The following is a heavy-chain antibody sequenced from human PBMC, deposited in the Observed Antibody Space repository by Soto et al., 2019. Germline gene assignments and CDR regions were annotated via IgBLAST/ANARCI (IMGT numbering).Heavy chain of an antibody. CDR1: GGSISSGDYY. Sequence: QVQLQESGPGLVKPSQTLSLTCTVSGGSISSGDYYWTWIRQPPGKGLEWIGFIFYTGSPYYNPSLKSRVAISVYTSKNQFSLNLTSVTAADTAVYFCAGEPKGGPAAGAIEIWGQGTMVTVSS. CDR2: IFYTGSP. D-gene: IGHD6-25*01. J-gene: IGHJ3*02. CDR3: AGEPKGGPAAGAIEI. V-gene: IGHV4-30-4*01.